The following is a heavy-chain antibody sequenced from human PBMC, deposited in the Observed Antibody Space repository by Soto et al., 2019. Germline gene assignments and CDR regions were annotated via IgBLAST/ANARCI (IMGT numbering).Heavy chain of an antibody. V-gene: IGHV4-34*01. CDR3: AKDRYVRLLWWQLPFRHGCYYDMDV. J-gene: IGHJ6*02. CDR2: INHSGST. CDR1: GGSFSGYY. Sequence: SETLSLTCAVYGGSFSGYYWSWIRQPPGKGLEWIGEINHSGSTNYNPSLKSRITISVHTSKNQLSLKLSSVTAADTAVFYCAKDRYVRLLWWQLPFRHGCYYDMDVRGHGTTVTVSS. D-gene: IGHD2-15*01.